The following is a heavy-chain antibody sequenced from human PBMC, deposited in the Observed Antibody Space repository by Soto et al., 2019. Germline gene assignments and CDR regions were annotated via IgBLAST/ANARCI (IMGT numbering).Heavy chain of an antibody. V-gene: IGHV3-43*01. CDR1: GFTFDDYT. Sequence: EVQLVESGGVVVQPGGSLRLSCAASGFTFDDYTMHWVRQAPGKGLEWVSLISWDGGSTYYADSVKGRFTISRDNSKNSLYLQMNSLRTEDTALYYCAKDINSGYSTQYYYSGIDVWGQGTTVTVSS. J-gene: IGHJ6*02. D-gene: IGHD3-22*01. CDR2: ISWDGGST. CDR3: AKDINSGYSTQYYYSGIDV.